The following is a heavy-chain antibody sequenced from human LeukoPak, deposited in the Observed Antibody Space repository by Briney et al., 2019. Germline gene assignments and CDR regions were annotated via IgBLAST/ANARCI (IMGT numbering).Heavy chain of an antibody. J-gene: IGHJ4*02. CDR1: GYMFTDYY. CDR2: INPKSAYT. V-gene: IGHV1-2*02. D-gene: IGHD5-24*01. Sequence: GASVKVSCKASGYMFTDYYIHWVRQAPGQGLEWMGWINPKSAYTHFAQKFQGRFTMTMDTSITTAYLELSSLTSDDTAVYFCARIGYNHYFDYWGQGTLVTVSS. CDR3: ARIGYNHYFDY.